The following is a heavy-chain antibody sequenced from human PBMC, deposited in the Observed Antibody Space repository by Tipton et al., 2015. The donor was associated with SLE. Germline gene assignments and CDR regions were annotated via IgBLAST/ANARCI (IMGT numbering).Heavy chain of an antibody. CDR3: ATTDAYGSGWYIDL. D-gene: IGHD3-10*01. CDR2: INEDGSEK. V-gene: IGHV3-7*01. J-gene: IGHJ2*01. Sequence: GSLRLSCAASGFTFSSYWMTWVRQAPGKGLEWVANINEDGSEKHYVDSERGRFAISRDNAKKSVFLQMNSLRAEDTALYYCATTDAYGSGWYIDLWGRGTLVTVSS. CDR1: GFTFSSYW.